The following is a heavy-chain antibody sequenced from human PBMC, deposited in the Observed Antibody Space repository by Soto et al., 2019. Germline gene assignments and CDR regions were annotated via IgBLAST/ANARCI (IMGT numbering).Heavy chain of an antibody. CDR2: IFYSGTT. CDR1: GGSISSPSYN. Sequence: QLRESGPGLLKPSETLSLTCTVSGGSISSPSYNWGWVRQPPGKGPEWIGTIFYSGTTQYNPSLRSRLAMSVDTSKSQVPLTLTSVTAADTAVYYCTTLASGHFDSWGQGAQVTVSS. D-gene: IGHD2-8*02. V-gene: IGHV4-39*01. CDR3: TTLASGHFDS. J-gene: IGHJ4*02.